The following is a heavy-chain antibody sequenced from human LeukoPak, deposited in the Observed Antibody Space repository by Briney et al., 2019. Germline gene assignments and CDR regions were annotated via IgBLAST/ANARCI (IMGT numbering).Heavy chain of an antibody. Sequence: GGSLRLSCAASGFSIEDHSMHWVRQAPGKGLEWVSAISGSGGSIYYADSVKGRFTISRDNSKNTLYLQMNSLRTEDTAVYYCAKTNTFSSSWLDAFDIWGQGTMVTVSS. V-gene: IGHV3-23*01. D-gene: IGHD6-13*01. J-gene: IGHJ3*02. CDR1: GFSIEDHS. CDR3: AKTNTFSSSWLDAFDI. CDR2: ISGSGGSI.